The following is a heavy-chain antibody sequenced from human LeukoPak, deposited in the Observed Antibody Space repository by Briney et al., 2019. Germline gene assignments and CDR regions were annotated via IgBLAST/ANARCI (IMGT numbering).Heavy chain of an antibody. D-gene: IGHD3-22*01. V-gene: IGHV4-39*01. CDR1: GDSVSRSDSY. CDR2: IYYSGRT. Sequence: SETLSLTCSVSGDSVSRSDSYWDWIRQPPGKGLEWIGTIYYSGRTYYSPSLKSRVTMSVDPSNNQFSLNLRSVTAADTAVYYCARRRYYDXXGXLEXGQ. J-gene: IGHJ1*01. CDR3: ARRRYYDXXGXLE.